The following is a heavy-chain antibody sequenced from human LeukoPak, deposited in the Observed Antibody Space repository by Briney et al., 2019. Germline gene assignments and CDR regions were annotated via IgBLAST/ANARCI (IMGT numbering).Heavy chain of an antibody. J-gene: IGHJ4*02. CDR1: GGTFSSYA. Sequence: SVKVSCKASGGTFSSYAISWVRQAPGQGLEWMGRIIPILGIANYAQKFQGRVTITADKSTSTAYMELSSLRSEDTAVYYCARAGYYDSSGYRFDYWGQGTLVTVSS. V-gene: IGHV1-69*04. D-gene: IGHD3-22*01. CDR2: IIPILGIA. CDR3: ARAGYYDSSGYRFDY.